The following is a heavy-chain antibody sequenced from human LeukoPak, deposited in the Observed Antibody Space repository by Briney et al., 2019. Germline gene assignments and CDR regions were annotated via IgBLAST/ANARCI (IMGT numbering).Heavy chain of an antibody. CDR1: GGSFSGYY. CDR3: AREYHDSSGYYNAFDI. Sequence: SETLSLTCAVYGGSFSGYYWSWIRQPPGKGLEWIGEINHSGSTNYNPSLKSRVTISVDTSKNQFSLKLSSVTAADTAVYYCAREYHDSSGYYNAFDIWGQGTMVTVSS. J-gene: IGHJ3*02. CDR2: INHSGST. D-gene: IGHD3-22*01. V-gene: IGHV4-34*01.